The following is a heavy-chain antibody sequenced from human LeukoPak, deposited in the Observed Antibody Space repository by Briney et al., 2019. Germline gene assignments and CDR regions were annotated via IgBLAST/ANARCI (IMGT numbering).Heavy chain of an antibody. D-gene: IGHD2-21*02. CDR1: GGSINSGSYY. V-gene: IGHV4-61*02. CDR2: IYTSGST. Sequence: TLSLTCTVSGGSINSGSYYWSWIRQPAGKGLEWIGRIYTSGSTNYNPSLKSRVTILVDTSKKHFSLRLSSVTAADTAVYYCARTHIVVVTAMDVWGKGTTVTVSS. J-gene: IGHJ6*04. CDR3: ARTHIVVVTAMDV.